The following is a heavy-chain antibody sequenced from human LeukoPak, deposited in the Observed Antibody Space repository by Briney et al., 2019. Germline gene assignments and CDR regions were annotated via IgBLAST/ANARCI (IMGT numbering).Heavy chain of an antibody. CDR1: GYTFTSYD. CDR3: ARTQRLQSPSFDY. Sequence: ASVKVSCKASGYTFTSYDINWVRQATGQGLEWMGWMNPNSGNTGYAQKFQGRATITRDTSASTAYMELSSLRSEDTAVYYCARTQRLQSPSFDYWGQGTLVTVSS. V-gene: IGHV1-8*01. D-gene: IGHD4-11*01. CDR2: MNPNSGNT. J-gene: IGHJ4*02.